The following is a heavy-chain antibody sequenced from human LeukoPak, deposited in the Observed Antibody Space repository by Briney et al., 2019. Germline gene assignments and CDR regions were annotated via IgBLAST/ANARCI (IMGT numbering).Heavy chain of an antibody. V-gene: IGHV3-23*01. J-gene: IGHJ4*02. CDR3: AKVGNYDILTGYYTEFDY. CDR2: ISGSGGST. Sequence: GGSLRLSCAASGFTFSSYAMSWVRQAPGKGLEWVSAISGSGGSTYYADSVKGRFTISRDNSKNTLYLQMNSLRAEDTAVYYCAKVGNYDILTGYYTEFDYWGQGTLVTVSS. D-gene: IGHD3-9*01. CDR1: GFTFSSYA.